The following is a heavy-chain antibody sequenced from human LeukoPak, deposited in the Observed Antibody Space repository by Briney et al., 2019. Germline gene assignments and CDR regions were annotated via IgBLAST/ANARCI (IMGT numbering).Heavy chain of an antibody. Sequence: GGSLRLSCAASGFTFSSYWLHWVRQAPGKGLVWVSPINSDGSSTSYADSVKGRFTISTDNAKNTLYLQMNRLRAEDTAVYYCAKDIGSGSYSPGDAFYIWGQGTMVTVSS. CDR2: INSDGSST. D-gene: IGHD1-26*01. CDR3: AKDIGSGSYSPGDAFYI. CDR1: GFTFSSYW. J-gene: IGHJ3*02. V-gene: IGHV3-74*01.